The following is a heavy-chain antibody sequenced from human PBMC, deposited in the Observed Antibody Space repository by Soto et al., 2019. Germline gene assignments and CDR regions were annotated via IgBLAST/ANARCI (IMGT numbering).Heavy chain of an antibody. D-gene: IGHD1-26*01. CDR2: ISYDGSNK. Sequence: QVQLVESGGGVVQPGRSLRLSCAASGFTFSSYAMHWVRQAPGKGLEWVAVISYDGSNKYYADSVKGRFTISRDNSKNTLYLQMNSLRAEDTAVYYGASGRPPKELPFDYWGQGTLVTVSS. V-gene: IGHV3-30-3*01. J-gene: IGHJ4*02. CDR3: ASGRPPKELPFDY. CDR1: GFTFSSYA.